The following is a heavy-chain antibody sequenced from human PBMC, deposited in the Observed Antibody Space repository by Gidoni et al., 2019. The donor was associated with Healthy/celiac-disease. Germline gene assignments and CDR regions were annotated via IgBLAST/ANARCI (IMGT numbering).Heavy chain of an antibody. J-gene: IGHJ3*02. D-gene: IGHD3-9*01. CDR1: GFTFSSYA. Sequence: QVQLVESGGGVVQPGRSLRLSCAASGFTFSSYAMHWVRQAPGKGLDWVAVISYDGSNKYYADSVKGRFTISRDNSKNTLYLQMNSLRAEDTAVYYCATNYDILTGYAFDIWGQGTMVTVSS. V-gene: IGHV3-30-3*01. CDR3: ATNYDILTGYAFDI. CDR2: ISYDGSNK.